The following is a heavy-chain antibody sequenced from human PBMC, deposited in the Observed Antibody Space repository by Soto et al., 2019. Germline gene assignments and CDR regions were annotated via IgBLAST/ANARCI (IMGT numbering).Heavy chain of an antibody. V-gene: IGHV3-7*03. CDR2: INQDGSER. CDR1: GLTFRNDC. D-gene: IGHD4-17*01. Sequence: PXGSLRLSFAGSGLTFRNDCLSWVRQAPGKGLEWVANINQDGSERYYVDSVRGRFTISRDNVENSLYLQLNSLRPEDTAVYYCAVYGYGVSAAAYWGQGTLVTVSS. CDR3: AVYGYGVSAAAY. J-gene: IGHJ4*02.